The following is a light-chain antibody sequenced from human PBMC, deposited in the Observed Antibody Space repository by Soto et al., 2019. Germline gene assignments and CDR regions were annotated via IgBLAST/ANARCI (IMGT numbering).Light chain of an antibody. CDR2: DND. J-gene: IGLJ3*02. Sequence: QSVLTQPPSVSAAPGQKVTISCSGSSSNIGNNYVSWYQQLPGTAPELLIYDNDKRPSGIPGRFYGSRSDTSATLGITGLQTGDEAVYYCSSYTNTGTLVVFGVGTKVTVL. V-gene: IGLV1-51*01. CDR1: SSNIGNNY. CDR3: SSYTNTGTLVV.